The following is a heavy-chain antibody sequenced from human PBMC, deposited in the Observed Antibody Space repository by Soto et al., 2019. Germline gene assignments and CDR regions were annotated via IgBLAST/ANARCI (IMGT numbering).Heavy chain of an antibody. Sequence: ASVKVSCKASGYTFTGYYMHWVRQAPGQGLEWMGWINPNSGGTNYAQKFQGRATMTRDTSISTAYMELSRLRSDDTAVYYCARVIAAAGSGAYYCYGMDVWGQGTTVTVSS. V-gene: IGHV1-2*02. J-gene: IGHJ6*02. CDR2: INPNSGGT. D-gene: IGHD6-13*01. CDR1: GYTFTGYY. CDR3: ARVIAAAGSGAYYCYGMDV.